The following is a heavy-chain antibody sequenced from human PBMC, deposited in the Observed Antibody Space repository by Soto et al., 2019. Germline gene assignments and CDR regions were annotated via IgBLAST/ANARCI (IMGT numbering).Heavy chain of an antibody. Sequence: QLQLQESGPGLVKPSETLSLTCTVSGGSISSSSYYWGWIRQPPGKGLEWIGSIYYSGSTYYNPSLKSRVTIPVDTSKTQFSLKLSSVTAADTAVYYCARRGLGAITMVFGFDPWGQGTLVTVSS. CDR3: ARRGLGAITMVFGFDP. CDR1: GGSISSSSYY. V-gene: IGHV4-39*01. J-gene: IGHJ5*02. D-gene: IGHD3-10*01. CDR2: IYYSGST.